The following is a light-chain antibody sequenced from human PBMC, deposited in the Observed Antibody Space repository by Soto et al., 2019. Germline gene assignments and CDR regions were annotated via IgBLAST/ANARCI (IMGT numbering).Light chain of an antibody. CDR1: QSVLYSSNNKNY. CDR2: WAS. J-gene: IGKJ4*01. V-gene: IGKV4-1*01. CDR3: QQYYSTPLT. Sequence: DIVMTQSPDSLAVSLGETATINCKSSQSVLYSSNNKNYLAWYQQKPGQPPKLLIYWASTRESGVPDRFSGSGSGTDFTLTIGSLQAEDVAVYYCQQYYSTPLTFGGGTNVEIK.